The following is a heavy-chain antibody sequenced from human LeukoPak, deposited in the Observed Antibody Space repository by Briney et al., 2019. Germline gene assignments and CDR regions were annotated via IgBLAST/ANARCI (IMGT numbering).Heavy chain of an antibody. J-gene: IGHJ4*02. V-gene: IGHV1-2*02. CDR3: ASRMGGGKVDY. D-gene: IGHD4-23*01. Sequence: GASVKVSCKASEYTFTNYDINWVRQATGQGLEWMGWINPNSGGTNYAQKFQGRVTMTRDTSISTAYMELSRLRSDDTAVYYCASRMGGGKVDYWDQGTLVTVSS. CDR1: EYTFTNYD. CDR2: INPNSGGT.